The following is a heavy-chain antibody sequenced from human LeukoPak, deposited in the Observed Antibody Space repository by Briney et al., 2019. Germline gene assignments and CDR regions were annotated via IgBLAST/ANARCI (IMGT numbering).Heavy chain of an antibody. Sequence: GGSLRLSCAASGFTFSGSALHWVRQASGKGLEWVGRIRSTANGYATAYAASVKGRFTISRDDSKNTAYLQMDSLKTEDTAVYYCTTNYDIPPGVWEFDYWGQGTLVTVSS. J-gene: IGHJ4*02. CDR2: IRSTANGYAT. V-gene: IGHV3-73*01. D-gene: IGHD3-9*01. CDR3: TTNYDIPPGVWEFDY. CDR1: GFTFSGSA.